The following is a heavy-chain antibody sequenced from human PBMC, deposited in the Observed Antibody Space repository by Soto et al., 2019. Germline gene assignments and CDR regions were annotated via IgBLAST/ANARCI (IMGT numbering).Heavy chain of an antibody. J-gene: IGHJ4*02. Sequence: GGSLRLSCAASGFTFSSYAMSWVRQAPGKGLEWVSAISGSGGSTYYADSVKGRFTISRDNSKNTLYLQMNSLRAEDTAVYYCAKDSKLSHGVVITLYYFDYWGQGTLVTVSS. D-gene: IGHD3-3*01. V-gene: IGHV3-23*01. CDR3: AKDSKLSHGVVITLYYFDY. CDR1: GFTFSSYA. CDR2: ISGSGGST.